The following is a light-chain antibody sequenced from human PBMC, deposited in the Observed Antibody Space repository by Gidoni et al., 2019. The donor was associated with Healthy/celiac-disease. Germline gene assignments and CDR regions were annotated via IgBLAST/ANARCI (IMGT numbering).Light chain of an antibody. CDR3: QQSYSTPQDS. CDR1: QSISSY. CDR2: AAS. J-gene: IGKJ2*03. V-gene: IGKV1-39*01. Sequence: RVTITCRASQSISSYLNWYQQKPGKAPKLLIYAASSLQSGVPSRFSGSGSGTDFTLTISSLQPEDFATYYCQQSYSTPQDSFGQXTKLEIK.